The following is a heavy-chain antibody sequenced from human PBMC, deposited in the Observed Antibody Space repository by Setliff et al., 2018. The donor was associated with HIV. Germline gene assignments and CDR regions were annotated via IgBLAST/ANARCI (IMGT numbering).Heavy chain of an antibody. V-gene: IGHV3-53*01. CDR3: ARVDTTMVHNWHLDL. Sequence: GGSLRLSCAASGFTVSSNYMRWVRQAPGKGLEWVSNLYSGGTTYYADSVKGRFTISRDNSKNTVYLQMNSLRAEDTAVYYCARVDTTMVHNWHLDLWGRGTLVAVSS. J-gene: IGHJ2*01. CDR2: LYSGGTT. D-gene: IGHD5-18*01. CDR1: GFTVSSNY.